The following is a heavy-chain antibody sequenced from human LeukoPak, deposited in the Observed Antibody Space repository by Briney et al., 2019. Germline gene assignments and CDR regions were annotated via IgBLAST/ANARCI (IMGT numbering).Heavy chain of an antibody. CDR3: ARGYDSSGLEAFDI. D-gene: IGHD3-22*01. V-gene: IGHV1-69*05. CDR1: GGTFSSYA. Sequence: ASGKVSCKASGGTFSSYAISWVRQAPGQGLEWMGGIIPIFGTANYAQKFQGRVTITTDESTSTAYRELSSLRSEDTAVYYCARGYDSSGLEAFDIWGQGTIVTVSS. CDR2: IIPIFGTA. J-gene: IGHJ3*02.